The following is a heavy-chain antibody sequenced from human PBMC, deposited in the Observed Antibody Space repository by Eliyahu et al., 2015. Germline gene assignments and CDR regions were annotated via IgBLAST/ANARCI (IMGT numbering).Heavy chain of an antibody. CDR2: MNPNSGGT. V-gene: IGHV1-2*02. D-gene: IGHD2-8*02. CDR1: GYTFTDYY. CDR3: ARERSQCTGGTCHRRTFDP. J-gene: IGHJ5*02. Sequence: QVLLVQSGAEVENPGASVKISCKASGYTFTDYYIXWARQAPGQGXEXMGWMNPNSGGTHYGQTFQGRVSMTRDXAINTAYLELNRLRSDDTAVYYCARERSQCTGGTCHRRTFDPWGQGTLVTVSS.